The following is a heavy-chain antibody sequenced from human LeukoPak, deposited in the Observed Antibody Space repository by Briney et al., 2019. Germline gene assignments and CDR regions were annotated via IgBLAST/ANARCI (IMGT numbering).Heavy chain of an antibody. V-gene: IGHV4-59*01. J-gene: IGHJ4*02. D-gene: IGHD3-10*01. Sequence: SETLSLTCTVSGGSINNYYWSWIRQPPGKGLEWIGFIYYSGSTNYNPSLKSRVTISVDTSKNQFSLKLSSVTAADTAVYYCARGSVGSYGSGNDYWGQGTLVTVSS. CDR1: GGSINNYY. CDR2: IYYSGST. CDR3: ARGSVGSYGSGNDY.